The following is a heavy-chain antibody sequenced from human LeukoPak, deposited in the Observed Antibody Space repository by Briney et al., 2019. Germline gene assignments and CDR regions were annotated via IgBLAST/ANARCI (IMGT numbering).Heavy chain of an antibody. J-gene: IGHJ3*02. Sequence: PGGSLRLSCAASGFTFSNYGMHWVRQAPGKGLEWVAIIWYDGGNKYYADSVKGRFTISRDNSKNSLYLQMNSLRDDDTAVYYCARDRGAFDIWGQGTMVTVSS. D-gene: IGHD3-16*01. CDR3: ARDRGAFDI. CDR1: GFTFSNYG. V-gene: IGHV3-33*01. CDR2: IWYDGGNK.